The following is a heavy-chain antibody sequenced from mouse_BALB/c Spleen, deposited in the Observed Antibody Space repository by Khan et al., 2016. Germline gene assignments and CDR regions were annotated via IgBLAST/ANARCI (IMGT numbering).Heavy chain of an antibody. CDR3: AREGWLLGYVDY. CDR1: GYTFTSYT. D-gene: IGHD2-3*01. V-gene: IGHV1-4*01. CDR2: VIPSNAYT. J-gene: IGHJ2*01. Sequence: VQLQASGAELARPGASVKMSCKASGYTFTSYTMHWVKQGPGQGLEWIGYVIPSNAYTNYNQKFKDKATLTADKSSSTAYMQLSSLTSEDSAVYYCAREGWLLGYVDYWGQGTTLTVSS.